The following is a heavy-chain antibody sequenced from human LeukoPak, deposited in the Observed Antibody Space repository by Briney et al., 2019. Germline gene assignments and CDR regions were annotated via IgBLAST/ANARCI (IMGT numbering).Heavy chain of an antibody. D-gene: IGHD1-26*01. Sequence: ASVRVSCKASGDTFIRSYMHWVRQAPGQGLEWMGIINPSGGDIRYAQKFQGRVTMTRDTSTSTVYLELRSLRSEDTAVYYCARDRFHSGSGYYYGMDVWGQGTTVTVSS. CDR1: GDTFIRSY. V-gene: IGHV1-46*01. CDR3: ARDRFHSGSGYYYGMDV. J-gene: IGHJ6*02. CDR2: INPSGGDI.